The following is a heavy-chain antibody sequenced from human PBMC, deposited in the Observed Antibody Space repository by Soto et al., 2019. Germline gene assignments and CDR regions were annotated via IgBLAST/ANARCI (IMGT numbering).Heavy chain of an antibody. J-gene: IGHJ6*03. Sequence: EVQLVQSGAEVKKPGESLKISCKGSGYSFTSYWIGWVRQMPGKGLEWMGIIYPGDSDTRYSPSFQGQVTISADKSISTAYLQWSSLKASDTAMYYCARIQGEYSSSSFVYYYYYMDVWGKGTTVTVSS. D-gene: IGHD6-6*01. CDR2: IYPGDSDT. V-gene: IGHV5-51*03. CDR3: ARIQGEYSSSSFVYYYYYMDV. CDR1: GYSFTSYW.